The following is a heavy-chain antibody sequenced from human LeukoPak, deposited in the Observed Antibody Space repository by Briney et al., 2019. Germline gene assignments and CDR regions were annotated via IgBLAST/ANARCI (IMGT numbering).Heavy chain of an antibody. CDR1: GGSISSYY. Sequence: PSETLSLTCTVSGGSISSYYWSWIRQPPGKGLEWIGYIYHSGSTNYNPSLKSRVTISINTSKNQFSLRLSSVTAADTAVYYCARGSDYGDYWGQGTLVTVSS. J-gene: IGHJ4*02. CDR3: ARGSDYGDY. V-gene: IGHV4-59*01. D-gene: IGHD3-3*01. CDR2: IYHSGST.